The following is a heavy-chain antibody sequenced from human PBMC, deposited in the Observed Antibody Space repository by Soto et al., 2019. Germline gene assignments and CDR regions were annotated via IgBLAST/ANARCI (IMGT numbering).Heavy chain of an antibody. Sequence: SETLSLTCTVSGGSISSGGYYWSWIRQHPGKGLEWIGYIYYSGSTYYNPSLKSRVTISVDTSKNQFSLKLSSVTAADTAVYYCARSRESSLPQSGVYMDVSGKGTTVT. D-gene: IGHD3-10*01. CDR2: IYYSGST. J-gene: IGHJ6*03. CDR1: GGSISSGGYY. V-gene: IGHV4-31*02. CDR3: ARSRESSLPQSGVYMDV.